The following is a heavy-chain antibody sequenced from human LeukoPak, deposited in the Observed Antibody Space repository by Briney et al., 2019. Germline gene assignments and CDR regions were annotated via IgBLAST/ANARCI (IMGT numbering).Heavy chain of an antibody. D-gene: IGHD3-22*01. CDR1: GGSISSSSYY. V-gene: IGHV4-39*07. CDR2: IYYSGST. CDR3: AREHAYYYDSSGYGQEDY. J-gene: IGHJ4*02. Sequence: PSETLSLTCTVSGGSISSSSYYWGWIRQPPGKGLEWIGSIYYSGSTYYNPSLKSRVTVSVDTSKNQFSLKLSSVTAADTAVYYCAREHAYYYDSSGYGQEDYWGQGTLVTVSS.